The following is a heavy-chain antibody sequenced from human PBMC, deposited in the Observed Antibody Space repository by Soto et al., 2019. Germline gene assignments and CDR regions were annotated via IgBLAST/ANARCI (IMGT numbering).Heavy chain of an antibody. D-gene: IGHD3-10*01. CDR2: TYYRSRWYN. CDR1: GDSVSSNSAA. J-gene: IGHJ6*02. CDR3: AREDYGSGSYYNGLGYYYGMDV. V-gene: IGHV6-1*01. Sequence: SQTLSLTCVISGDSVSSNSAAWNWIRQSPSRGLEWLGRTYYRSRWYNDYAVSVRSRITVNADTSKNQFSLHLNSVTPEDTAVYYCAREDYGSGSYYNGLGYYYGMDVWGQGTTVTVSS.